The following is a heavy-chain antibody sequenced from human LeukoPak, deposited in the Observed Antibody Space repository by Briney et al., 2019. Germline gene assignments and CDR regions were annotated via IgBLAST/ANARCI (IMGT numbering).Heavy chain of an antibody. CDR2: IKPDGSEK. D-gene: IGHD1-7*01. CDR3: ARVVGTDEGADY. CDR1: GFTFRNYW. V-gene: IGHV3-7*04. Sequence: GGSLRLSCAASGFTFRNYWMIWVRQAPGKGLEWVANIKPDGSEKRYVDSVKGRFTISRDNAKNSLYLQMNSLRAEDTAVYYCARVVGTDEGADYWGQGTLVTVSS. J-gene: IGHJ4*02.